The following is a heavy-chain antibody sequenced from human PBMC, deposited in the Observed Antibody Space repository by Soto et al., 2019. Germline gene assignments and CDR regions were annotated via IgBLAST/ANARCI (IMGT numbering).Heavy chain of an antibody. J-gene: IGHJ5*02. CDR2: IYPGDSDT. CDR1: GYSFTSYW. Sequence: PGESLKISCKGSGYSFTSYWIAWVRQMPGKGLEWMGSIYPGDSDTKYSPSFQGQVTISVDKSISTAYLQWSSLKASDTGMYCCARPGGAHQQNYFDPWGQGTLVTVSS. CDR3: ARPGGAHQQNYFDP. V-gene: IGHV5-51*01. D-gene: IGHD1-7*01.